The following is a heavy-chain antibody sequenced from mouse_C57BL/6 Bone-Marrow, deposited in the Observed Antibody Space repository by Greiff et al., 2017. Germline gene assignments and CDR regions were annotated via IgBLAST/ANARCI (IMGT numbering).Heavy chain of an antibody. D-gene: IGHD2-3*01. V-gene: IGHV14-4*01. CDR2: IDPEIGDT. CDR1: GFNIKDDY. CDR3: SSFDGNYFDF. J-gene: IGHJ2*01. Sequence: EVKVVESGAELVRPGASVKLSCTASGFNIKDDYIHWVKQRPEQGLEWIGWIDPEIGDTESASKFQGKATITSDTSSNTAYLQLSSLTSEDTAVYYCSSFDGNYFDFWGQGTPLTVAS.